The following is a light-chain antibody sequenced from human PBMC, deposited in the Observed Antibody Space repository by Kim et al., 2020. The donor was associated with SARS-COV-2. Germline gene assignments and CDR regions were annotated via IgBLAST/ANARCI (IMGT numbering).Light chain of an antibody. CDR1: SSDVGGCNY. CDR3: CSYAGSNTWV. CDR2: EVN. Sequence: GQSVTISCPGTSSDVGGCNYVSWYQQYPGKAPKLVIYEVNKRPSGVPAHFSGSKSDNTASLTVSGLQAEDEADYYCCSYAGSNTWVFGGGTQLTVL. J-gene: IGLJ3*02. V-gene: IGLV2-8*01.